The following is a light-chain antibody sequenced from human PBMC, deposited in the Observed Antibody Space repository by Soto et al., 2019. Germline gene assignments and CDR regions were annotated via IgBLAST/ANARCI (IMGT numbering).Light chain of an antibody. Sequence: EIVLTQSPATLSLSPGDRATLSCRASQSVGSYLAWYQQKSGQAPRLLIYGASSRATGIPARFSGSGSGTDFTLTISRLEPEDFAVYYCQQYGSSPSTFGQWTRV. J-gene: IGKJ1*01. CDR2: GAS. CDR3: QQYGSSPST. CDR1: QSVGSY. V-gene: IGKV3-20*01.